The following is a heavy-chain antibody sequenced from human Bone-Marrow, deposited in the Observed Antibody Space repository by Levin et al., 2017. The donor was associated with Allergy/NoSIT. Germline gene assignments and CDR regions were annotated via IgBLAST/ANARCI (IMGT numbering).Heavy chain of an antibody. Sequence: ASVKVSCKASGYTFTGYYMHWVRQAPGQGLEWMGWINPNSGGTNYAQKFQGRVTMTRDTSISTAYMELSRLRSDDTAVYYCASYFTVTNYYYYGMDVWGQGTTVTVSS. V-gene: IGHV1-2*02. J-gene: IGHJ6*02. CDR1: GYTFTGYY. CDR2: INPNSGGT. CDR3: ASYFTVTNYYYYGMDV. D-gene: IGHD4-17*01.